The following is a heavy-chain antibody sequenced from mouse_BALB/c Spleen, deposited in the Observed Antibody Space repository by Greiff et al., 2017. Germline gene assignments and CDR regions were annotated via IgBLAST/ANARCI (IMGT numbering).Heavy chain of an antibody. D-gene: IGHD2-3*01. J-gene: IGHJ4*01. V-gene: IGHV5-17*02. CDR2: ISSGSSTI. Sequence: EVKLVESGGGLVQPGGSRKLSCAASGFTFSSFGMHWVRQAPEKGLEWVAYISSGSSTIYYADTVKGRFTISRDNPKNTLFLQMTSLRSEDTAMYYCARDGYPYYYAMDYWGQGTSVTVSS. CDR1: GFTFSSFG. CDR3: ARDGYPYYYAMDY.